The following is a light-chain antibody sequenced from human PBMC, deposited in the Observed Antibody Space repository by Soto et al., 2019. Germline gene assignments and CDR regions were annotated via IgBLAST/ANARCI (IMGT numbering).Light chain of an antibody. CDR2: GAS. J-gene: IGKJ5*01. Sequence: EIVMTQSPATLSVSPGERATLSCRASQSVSSNLAWYQQKPGQAPRLLIYGASNRATGIPARFSGSGSGTDFTLTISSLEPGDFAVYYCQQRNDWQVTFGQGTRLEIK. V-gene: IGKV3D-11*02. CDR3: QQRNDWQVT. CDR1: QSVSSN.